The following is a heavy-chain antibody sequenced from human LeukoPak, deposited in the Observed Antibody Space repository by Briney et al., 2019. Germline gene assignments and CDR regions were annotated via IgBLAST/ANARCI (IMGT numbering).Heavy chain of an antibody. Sequence: SETLSLTCTVSGASITSYYWTWIRQPPGKGLEWIGYIYYSGNSNYNPSLQSRLTISVDTSKNQFSLKLSSVTAADTAVYYCARGSAELQSFDYWGQGTLVTVSS. CDR2: IYYSGNS. CDR1: GASITSYY. CDR3: ARGSAELQSFDY. V-gene: IGHV4-59*01. J-gene: IGHJ4*02. D-gene: IGHD1-7*01.